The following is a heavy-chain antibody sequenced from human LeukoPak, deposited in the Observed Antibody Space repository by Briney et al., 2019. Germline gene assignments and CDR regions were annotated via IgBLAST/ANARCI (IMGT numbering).Heavy chain of an antibody. J-gene: IGHJ3*02. CDR2: ISGSGGST. V-gene: IGHV3-23*01. D-gene: IGHD6-13*01. CDR1: GFTFSSYA. Sequence: PGGSLRLSCAASGFTFSSYAMSWVRQAPGKGLEWVSAISGSGGSTYYADSVKGRFTISRDNSKNTLYLQMNSLRAEDTAVYYCAKNSRSSSYRLNAFDIWGQGTMVTVSS. CDR3: AKNSRSSSYRLNAFDI.